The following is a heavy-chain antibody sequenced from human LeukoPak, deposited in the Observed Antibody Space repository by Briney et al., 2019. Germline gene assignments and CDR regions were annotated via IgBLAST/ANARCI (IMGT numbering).Heavy chain of an antibody. Sequence: PGGSLRLSCAASGFTFSSYAMSWVRQAPGKGLEWVSAISGSGGSTYYADSVKGRFTISRDNSKNTLYLQMNSLRAEDTAVCYCAKSDIVVVPAATIDYWGQGTLVTVSS. CDR1: GFTFSSYA. J-gene: IGHJ4*02. CDR3: AKSDIVVVPAATIDY. CDR2: ISGSGGST. D-gene: IGHD2-2*01. V-gene: IGHV3-23*01.